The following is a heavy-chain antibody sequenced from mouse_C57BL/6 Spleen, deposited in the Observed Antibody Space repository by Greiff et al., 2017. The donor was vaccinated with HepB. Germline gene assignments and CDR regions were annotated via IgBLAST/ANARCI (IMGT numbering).Heavy chain of an antibody. CDR3: ATSTWDFDY. CDR2: IYPSDSET. CDR1: GYTFTSYW. J-gene: IGHJ2*01. Sequence: QVQLQQPGAELVRPGSSVKLSCKASGYTFTSYWMDWVKQRPGQGLEWIGNIYPSDSETHYNQKFKDKATLTVDKSSSTAYMQLSSLTSEDSAVYYCATSTWDFDYCGQGTTLTVSS. D-gene: IGHD4-1*01. V-gene: IGHV1-61*01.